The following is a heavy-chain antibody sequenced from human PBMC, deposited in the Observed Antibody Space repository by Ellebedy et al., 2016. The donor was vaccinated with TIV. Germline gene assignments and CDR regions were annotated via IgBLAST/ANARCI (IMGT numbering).Heavy chain of an antibody. CDR2: MSYDGSNK. D-gene: IGHD3-22*01. CDR1: GFTFSSYG. V-gene: IGHV3-30*18. CDR3: AKDRVSGSDYYYYYMDV. J-gene: IGHJ6*03. Sequence: GESLKISXAASGFTFSSYGMHWVRQAPGKGLEWVAVMSYDGSNKYYADSVKGRFTISRDNSKNTLYLQMNSLRAEDTAVYYCAKDRVSGSDYYYYYMDVWGKGTTVTVSS.